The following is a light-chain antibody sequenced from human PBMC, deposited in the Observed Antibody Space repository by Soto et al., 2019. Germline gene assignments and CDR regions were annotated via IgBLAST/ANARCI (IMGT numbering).Light chain of an antibody. J-gene: IGLJ2*01. CDR3: SSYGGYNNVI. Sequence: QSALTQPPSASGSPGQSVTISCTGTSSYVGGYNYVSWYQQHPDKAPKLIIYEVSKRPSGVPDRFSGSKSGNTASLTVSGLQAEDEADYYCSSYGGYNNVIFGGGTKLTVL. CDR1: SSYVGGYNY. CDR2: EVS. V-gene: IGLV2-8*01.